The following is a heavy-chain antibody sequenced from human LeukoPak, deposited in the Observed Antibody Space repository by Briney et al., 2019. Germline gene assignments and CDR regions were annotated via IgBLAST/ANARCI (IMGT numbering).Heavy chain of an antibody. CDR2: ISSSSSYI. J-gene: IGHJ6*02. V-gene: IGHV3-21*01. CDR3: ARAPGSPYGMDV. Sequence: GGSLRLSCAASGFTFSSYSMNWVRQAPGKGLEWVSSISSSSSYIYYADSVKGRFTISRDNAKNSLYLQMNSLRAEDTAVYYCARAPGSPYGMDVWGQGTTVTVSS. CDR1: GFTFSSYS. D-gene: IGHD6-13*01.